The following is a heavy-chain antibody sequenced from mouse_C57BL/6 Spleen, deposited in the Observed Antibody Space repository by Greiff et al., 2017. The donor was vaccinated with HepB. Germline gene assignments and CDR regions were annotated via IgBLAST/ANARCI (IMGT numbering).Heavy chain of an antibody. J-gene: IGHJ4*01. D-gene: IGHD2-4*01. V-gene: IGHV1-76*01. CDR1: GYTFTDYY. Sequence: VQLQQSGAELVRPGASVKLSCKASGYTFTDYYINWVKQRPGQGLEWIARIYPGSGNTYYNEKFKGKATLTAEKSSSTAYMQLSSLTSEDSAVYFCARLYDYDVRDAMDYWGQGTSVTVSS. CDR2: IYPGSGNT. CDR3: ARLYDYDVRDAMDY.